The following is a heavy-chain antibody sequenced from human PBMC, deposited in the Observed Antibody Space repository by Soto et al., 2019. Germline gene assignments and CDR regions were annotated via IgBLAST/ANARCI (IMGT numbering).Heavy chain of an antibody. V-gene: IGHV4-4*07. Sequence: SETLSLTCTVTGGAISGYYWTWMRQSAGGGLEWIGRIYSSGSTNYNPSLKSRVTISLDTSMNHFSLRLRSVTAADTAVYYCARGQRFSDWFDPWGQGTLVTVSS. CDR2: IYSSGST. CDR1: GGAISGYY. CDR3: ARGQRFSDWFDP. D-gene: IGHD3-3*01. J-gene: IGHJ5*02.